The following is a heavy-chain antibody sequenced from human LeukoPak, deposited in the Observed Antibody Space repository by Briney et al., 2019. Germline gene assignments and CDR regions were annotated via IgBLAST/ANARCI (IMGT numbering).Heavy chain of an antibody. Sequence: KSGESLKISCKGSGYSFTSYWIGWVRQMPGKGLEWMGIIYPGDSDTRYSPSFQGQVTISADKSISTAYLQWSSLKASDTAMYYCARMHIVVVTASGAFDIWGQGTMVTVSS. J-gene: IGHJ3*02. D-gene: IGHD2-21*02. CDR3: ARMHIVVVTASGAFDI. CDR2: IYPGDSDT. CDR1: GYSFTSYW. V-gene: IGHV5-51*01.